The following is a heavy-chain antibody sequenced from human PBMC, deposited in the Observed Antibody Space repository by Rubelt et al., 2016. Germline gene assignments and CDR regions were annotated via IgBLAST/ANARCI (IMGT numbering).Heavy chain of an antibody. CDR1: GFTFSRYG. Sequence: QVQLVESGGGVVQPGTSLRLSCAASGFTFSRYGIHWVRQAPGKGLEWVAVIWHDGNSKYYADTVKGRFTISRDNSKDTLYLQMSRLRGEDTAVYYCAGGGLLTGTTEGFDHWGQGTRVTVSS. V-gene: IGHV3-33*01. CDR3: AGGGLLTGTTEGFDH. J-gene: IGHJ4*02. CDR2: IWHDGNSK. D-gene: IGHD1-7*01.